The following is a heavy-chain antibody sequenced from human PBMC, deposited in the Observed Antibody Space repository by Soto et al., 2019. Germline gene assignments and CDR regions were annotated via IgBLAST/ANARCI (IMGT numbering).Heavy chain of an antibody. CDR3: ARLVYCGGDCYAPMDV. J-gene: IGHJ4*02. CDR1: GYRFTSYW. D-gene: IGHD2-21*02. CDR2: IDPSDSYT. Sequence: GESLKISCKGSGYRFTSYWISWVRQMPGKGLEWMGRIDPSDSYTNYSPSFQGHVTISADKSISTAYLQWSSLKASDTAMYYCARLVYCGGDCYAPMDVWGQGTLVTVSS. V-gene: IGHV5-10-1*01.